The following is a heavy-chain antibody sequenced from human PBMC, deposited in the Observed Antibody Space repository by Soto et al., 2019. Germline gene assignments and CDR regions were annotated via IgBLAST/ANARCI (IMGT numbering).Heavy chain of an antibody. CDR3: EKDRGHSGFVSLYTGFDP. D-gene: IGHD5-12*01. V-gene: IGHV1-69*01. CDR1: GGTFSSYA. CDR2: ITPIVETV. J-gene: IGHJ5*02. Sequence: QVQLVQSGAEVKKPGSSVKVSCKASGGTFSSYAFSGLRQAPGQGLEWMGGITPIVETVHYAQRFQGRVTMTAAESTSTVYMELSRLRSADTAVYYCEKDRGHSGFVSLYTGFDPWGQGTLVSVSS.